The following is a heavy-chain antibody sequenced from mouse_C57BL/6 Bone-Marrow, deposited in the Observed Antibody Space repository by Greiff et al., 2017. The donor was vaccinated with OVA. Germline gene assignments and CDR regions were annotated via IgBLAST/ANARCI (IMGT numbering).Heavy chain of an antibody. V-gene: IGHV5-2*01. CDR1: EYEFPSHD. Sequence: EVKLMESGGGLVQPGESLKLSCESNEYEFPSHDMSWVRKTPEKRLELVAAINSDGGSTYYPDTMERRFIISRDNTKKTLYLQMSSLRSEDTALYYCARRAYYSNWWYFDVWGTGTTVTVSS. CDR2: INSDGGST. D-gene: IGHD2-5*01. CDR3: ARRAYYSNWWYFDV. J-gene: IGHJ1*03.